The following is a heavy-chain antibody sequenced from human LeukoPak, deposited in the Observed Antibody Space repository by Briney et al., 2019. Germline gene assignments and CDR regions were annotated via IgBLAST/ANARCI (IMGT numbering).Heavy chain of an antibody. CDR3: ARHWYKGHCSSTSCYNWFDP. Sequence: KPSETLSLTCTVSGVSISSGGYYWSWIRQHPGKGLEWIGYIYYSGSTYYNPSLKSRVTISVDTSKNQFSLKLSSVTAADTAVYYCARHWYKGHCSSTSCYNWFDPWGQGTLVTVSS. CDR2: IYYSGST. CDR1: GVSISSGGYY. J-gene: IGHJ5*02. D-gene: IGHD2-2*01. V-gene: IGHV4-31*03.